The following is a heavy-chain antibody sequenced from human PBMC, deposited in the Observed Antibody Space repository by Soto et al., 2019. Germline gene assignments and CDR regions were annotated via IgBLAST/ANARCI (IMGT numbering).Heavy chain of an antibody. J-gene: IGHJ3*02. CDR3: ARGITMIVVVIQMGAFDI. CDR1: GGSIGGSTYY. CDR2: IYYSGST. D-gene: IGHD3-22*01. Sequence: SETLSLTCTVSGGSIGGSTYYWCWIRQPPGKGLEWIGYIYYSGSTYYNPSLKSRVTISVDTSKNQFSLKLSSVTAADTAVYYCARGITMIVVVIQMGAFDIWGQGTMVTVSS. V-gene: IGHV4-30-4*08.